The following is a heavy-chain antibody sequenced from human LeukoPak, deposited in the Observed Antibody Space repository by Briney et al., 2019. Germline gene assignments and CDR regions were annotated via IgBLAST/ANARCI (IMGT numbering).Heavy chain of an antibody. J-gene: IGHJ5*02. CDR3: ARGFRCISTTCYTNWFGP. D-gene: IGHD2-2*02. CDR1: GYTFTSYG. CDR2: ISTYNGNT. V-gene: IGHV1-18*01. Sequence: GASVKVSCKASGYTFTSYGINWVRQAPGQGLEWMGWISTYNGNTKYAQNLQGRVTMTTDTSTSTTYMELRGLKSDDTAVCYCARGFRCISTTCYTNWFGPWGQGTLVTVSS.